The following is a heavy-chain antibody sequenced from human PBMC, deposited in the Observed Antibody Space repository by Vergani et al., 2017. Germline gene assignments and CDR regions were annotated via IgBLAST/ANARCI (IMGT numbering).Heavy chain of an antibody. CDR2: VSGSGGST. J-gene: IGHJ4*02. V-gene: IGHV3-23*01. D-gene: IGHD6-19*01. CDR3: AKDGYSSGWPYYFDY. Sequence: EVQLLESGGGLVQPGGSLRLSCAASGFTFSSYAMSWVRQAPGKGLEWVSAVSGSGGSTYYADSVKGRFTISRDNSKNTLYLQMNSLRAEDTAVYYCAKDGYSSGWPYYFDYWGQGTLVTVSS. CDR1: GFTFSSYA.